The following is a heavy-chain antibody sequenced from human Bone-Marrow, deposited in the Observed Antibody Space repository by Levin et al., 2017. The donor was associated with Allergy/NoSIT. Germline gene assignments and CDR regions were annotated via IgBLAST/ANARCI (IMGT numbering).Heavy chain of an antibody. CDR2: ISWNSGSI. CDR3: AKGTPYYYDSSGYYYDY. J-gene: IGHJ4*02. V-gene: IGHV3-9*01. D-gene: IGHD3-22*01. Sequence: GGSLRLSCAASGFTFDDYAMHWVRQAPGKGLEWVSGISWNSGSIGYADSVKGRFTISRDNAKNSLYLQMNSLRAEDTALYYCAKGTPYYYDSSGYYYDYWGQGTLVTVSS. CDR1: GFTFDDYA.